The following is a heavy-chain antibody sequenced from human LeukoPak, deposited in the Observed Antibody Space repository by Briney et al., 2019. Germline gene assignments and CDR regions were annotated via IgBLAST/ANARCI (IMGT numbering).Heavy chain of an antibody. J-gene: IGHJ3*02. CDR2: ISSTSSAI. CDR1: GFTFSDYY. D-gene: IGHD5-18*01. V-gene: IGHV3-11*01. Sequence: GGSLRLSCAASGFTFSDYYMTWIRQAPGKGLEWVSYISSTSSAIYYADSVKGRFTISRDNAKNSLYLQMNSLRAEDTAVYYCARDFTADAFDIWGQGTMVTVSS. CDR3: ARDFTADAFDI.